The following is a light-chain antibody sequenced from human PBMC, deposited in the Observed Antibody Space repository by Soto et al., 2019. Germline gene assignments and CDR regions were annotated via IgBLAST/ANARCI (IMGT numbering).Light chain of an antibody. CDR2: AAS. V-gene: IGKV1-39*01. J-gene: IGKJ5*01. Sequence: QMTQAPSSPSASVVDILTIPXXSSQTITSYLNWYQQKPGKAPKSLIYAASNLQSGVPSRFSGSGSGTDFTLTISSLQPEDFATYYCQQSYSTPITFGQGTRLEI. CDR3: QQSYSTPIT. CDR1: QTITSY.